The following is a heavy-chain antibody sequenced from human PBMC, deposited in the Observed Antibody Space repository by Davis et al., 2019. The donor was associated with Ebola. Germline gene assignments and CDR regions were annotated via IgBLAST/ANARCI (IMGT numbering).Heavy chain of an antibody. D-gene: IGHD2-15*01. V-gene: IGHV4-59*01. CDR3: ARERRYCSGGSCYSSVDY. CDR2: IYYSGST. Sequence: PSETLSLTCTVSGGSISSYYWSWIRQPPGKGLEWIGYIYYSGSTNYNPSLKSRVTISVDTSKNQFSLKLSSVTAADTAVYYCARERRYCSGGSCYSSVDYWGQGTLVTVSS. CDR1: GGSISSYY. J-gene: IGHJ4*02.